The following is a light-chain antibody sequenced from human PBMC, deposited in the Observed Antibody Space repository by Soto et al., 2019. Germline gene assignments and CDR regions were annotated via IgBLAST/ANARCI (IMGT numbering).Light chain of an antibody. CDR2: GIS. CDR3: QQYVTSSPRT. CDR1: HTISSSY. Sequence: EIVLTQSPGTLSLSPGERATLSCRASHTISSSYLAWYQQKPGQAPRLLMYGISRRATGIPDRFSGSGSGTDFTTTITSLEPEDFAVYYCQQYVTSSPRTFGQGTKVEIK. V-gene: IGKV3-20*01. J-gene: IGKJ1*01.